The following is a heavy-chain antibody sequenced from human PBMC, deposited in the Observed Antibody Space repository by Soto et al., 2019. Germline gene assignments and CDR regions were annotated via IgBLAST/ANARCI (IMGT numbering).Heavy chain of an antibody. V-gene: IGHV4-39*01. J-gene: IGHJ6*03. CDR3: ARHRAGVFINYYYYMDV. CDR2: IYYSGST. Sequence: PSETLSLTCTVSGGSISSSSYYWGWIRQPPGKGLEWIGSIYYSGSTYYNPSLKSRVTISVDTSKNQFSLKLSSVTAADTAVYYCARHRAGVFINYYYYMDVWGKGTTVTVSS. CDR1: GGSISSSSYY. D-gene: IGHD3-3*01.